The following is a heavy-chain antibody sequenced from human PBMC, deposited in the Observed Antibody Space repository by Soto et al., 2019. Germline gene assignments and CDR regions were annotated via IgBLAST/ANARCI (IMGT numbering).Heavy chain of an antibody. Sequence: SGAEEKKPGASMKVSCKASGYTFTSYAMHWVRQAPGQRLEWMGWINAGNGNTKYSQKFQGRVTITRDTSASTAYMELSSLRSEDTAVYYCARSIVVVTALDYWGQGTLVTVSS. V-gene: IGHV1-3*05. CDR1: GYTFTSYA. CDR3: ARSIVVVTALDY. J-gene: IGHJ4*02. CDR2: INAGNGNT. D-gene: IGHD2-21*02.